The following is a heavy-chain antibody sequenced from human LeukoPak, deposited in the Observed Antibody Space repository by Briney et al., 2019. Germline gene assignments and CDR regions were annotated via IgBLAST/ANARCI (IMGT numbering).Heavy chain of an antibody. CDR3: ARTSDNTFDY. J-gene: IGHJ4*02. D-gene: IGHD2-21*01. V-gene: IGHV4-31*03. CDR1: GXSIRSGSYY. CDR2: IHHSGT. Sequence: SETLSLTCTVSGXSIRSGSYYWIWIRPHPGQALEWIGYIHHSGTYCNPSLKSRVTISSDTSDNQFSLKVRSVTAADTAVYYCARTSDNTFDYWGQGTLVTVSS.